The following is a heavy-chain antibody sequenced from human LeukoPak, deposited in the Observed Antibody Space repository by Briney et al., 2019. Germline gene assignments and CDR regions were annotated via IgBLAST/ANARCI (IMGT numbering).Heavy chain of an antibody. D-gene: IGHD6-19*01. CDR3: TREMYSSAWAADY. V-gene: IGHV3-21*01. J-gene: IGHJ4*02. CDR1: GFTFNTYT. Sequence: GGSLRLSCAASGFTFNTYTMNWVRQAPGKGLEWVSSISSTNTYIYYADSLKGRFTISRDNAKNSLYLQMTSLRAEDTAVYYCTREMYSSAWAADYWGQGTLVTASS. CDR2: ISSTNTYI.